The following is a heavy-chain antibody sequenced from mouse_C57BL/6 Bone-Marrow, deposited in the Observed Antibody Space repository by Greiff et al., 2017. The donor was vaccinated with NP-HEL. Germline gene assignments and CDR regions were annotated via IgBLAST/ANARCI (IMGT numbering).Heavy chain of an antibody. Sequence: VQLQQSGPELVKPGASVKISCKASGYAFSSSWMNWVKQRPGKGLEWIGRIYPGDGDTNYNGKFKGKATLTADKSSSTAYMQLSSLTSEDSAVYFCARAVYSNYPDYWGQGTTLTVSS. D-gene: IGHD2-5*01. CDR3: ARAVYSNYPDY. CDR1: GYAFSSSW. V-gene: IGHV1-82*01. J-gene: IGHJ2*01. CDR2: IYPGDGDT.